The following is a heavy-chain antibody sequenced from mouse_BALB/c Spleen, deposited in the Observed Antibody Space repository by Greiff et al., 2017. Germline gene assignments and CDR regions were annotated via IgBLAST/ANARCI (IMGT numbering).Heavy chain of an antibody. Sequence: EVQLVESGPGLVKPSQSLSLTCSVTGYSITSGYYWNWIRQFPGNKLEWMGYISYDGSNNYNPSLKNRISITRDTSKNQFFLKLNSVTTEDTATYYCARELAHYYAMDYWGQGTSVTVSS. D-gene: IGHD3-1*01. J-gene: IGHJ4*01. CDR2: ISYDGSN. V-gene: IGHV3-6*02. CDR1: GYSITSGYY. CDR3: ARELAHYYAMDY.